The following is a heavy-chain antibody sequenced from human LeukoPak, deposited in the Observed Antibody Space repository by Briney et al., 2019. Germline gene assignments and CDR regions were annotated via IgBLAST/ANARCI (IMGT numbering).Heavy chain of an antibody. CDR3: ARDQYYDFWSGPTETYFDY. Sequence: PGGSLRLSCAASGFTFSSYGMHWVRQAPGKGLEWVAVIWYDGSNKYYADSVKGRFTISRDNSKNTLYLQMNSLRAEDTAVYYCARDQYYDFWSGPTETYFDYWGQGTLVTVSS. CDR2: IWYDGSNK. J-gene: IGHJ4*02. CDR1: GFTFSSYG. V-gene: IGHV3-33*01. D-gene: IGHD3-3*01.